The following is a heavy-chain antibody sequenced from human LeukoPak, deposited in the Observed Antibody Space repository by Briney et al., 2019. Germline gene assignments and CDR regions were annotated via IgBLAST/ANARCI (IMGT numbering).Heavy chain of an antibody. CDR3: ARERAYYYYMDV. CDR2: IYYSGGT. CDR1: GGSISSSSYY. V-gene: IGHV4-39*07. Sequence: PSETLSLTCTVSGGSISSSSYYWGWIRQPPGKWLEWIGSIYYSGGTYYNPSLKSRVTISVDTSKNQFSLKLSSVTAADTAVYYCARERAYYYYMDVWGKGTTVTVSS. J-gene: IGHJ6*03.